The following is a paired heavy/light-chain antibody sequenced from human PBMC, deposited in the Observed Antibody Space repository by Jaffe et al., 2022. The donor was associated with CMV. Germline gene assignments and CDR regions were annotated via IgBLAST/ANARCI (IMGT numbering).Light chain of an antibody. CDR2: DVT. Sequence: QSALTQPPSASGSPGQSVTISCTGTSNDVGGYNYVSWYQQHPGKAPKLIIYDVTKRPSGVPDRFSGSKSGNTASLTVSGLQAEDEADYYCSSYAGSNQGSVFGSGTRVTVL. J-gene: IGLJ1*01. CDR1: SNDVGGYNY. V-gene: IGLV2-8*01. CDR3: SSYAGSNQGSV.
Heavy chain of an antibody. CDR3: ARHGPPLWSSSRREPYFDS. V-gene: IGHV4-39*01. Sequence: QLQLHESGPELVKPSETLSLTCTVSGDSLTNYFWGWIRQPPGQGPEWLASVYYRANTYYNPSLQSRVAISVDTSKNQFSLNLTSVTAADTAVYYCARHGPPLWSSSRREPYFDSWGQGVLVTVSS. CDR1: GDSLTNYF. J-gene: IGHJ4*02. D-gene: IGHD6-13*01. CDR2: VYYRANT.